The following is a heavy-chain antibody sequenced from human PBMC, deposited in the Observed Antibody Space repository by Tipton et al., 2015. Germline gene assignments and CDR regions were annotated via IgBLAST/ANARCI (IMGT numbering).Heavy chain of an antibody. D-gene: IGHD3-10*01. CDR1: GYSISSGYY. Sequence: TLSLTCDVSGYSISSGYYWGWIRQPPGKGLEYIGYIYYSGSTNYNPSLKSRVTISVDTSKNQFSLKLTSVTAADTAVYYCARGLLLWFGMSDYWGRGTLVTVSS. CDR2: IYYSGST. V-gene: IGHV4-38-2*01. J-gene: IGHJ4*02. CDR3: ARGLLLWFGMSDY.